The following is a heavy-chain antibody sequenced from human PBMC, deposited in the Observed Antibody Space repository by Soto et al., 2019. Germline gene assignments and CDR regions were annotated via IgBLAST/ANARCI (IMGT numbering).Heavy chain of an antibody. CDR3: ARERLSGLPPYYYGMDV. CDR1: GYTFTSYG. J-gene: IGHJ6*02. Sequence: ASGKVSCKASGYTFTSYGISWVRQAPGQGLEWMGWISGYNGNTKYAQRLQGRVTMTTDTSTSTAYMELRSLRSDDTAVYYCARERLSGLPPYYYGMDVWGQGTTVNVSS. D-gene: IGHD3-10*01. CDR2: ISGYNGNT. V-gene: IGHV1-18*01.